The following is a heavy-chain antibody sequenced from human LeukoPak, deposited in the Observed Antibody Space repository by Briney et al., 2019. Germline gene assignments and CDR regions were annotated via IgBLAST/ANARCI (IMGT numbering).Heavy chain of an antibody. Sequence: GSLRLSCAASGFTFSAYEMNWVRQAPGKGLEWVSYISTSGSAIYYADSVKGRFTISRDNARNSLYLQMNSLRAEDTAVYYCAKGLPGAGQRGYFDYWGQGTLVTVSS. CDR2: ISTSGSAI. CDR1: GFTFSAYE. V-gene: IGHV3-48*03. D-gene: IGHD3-10*01. J-gene: IGHJ4*02. CDR3: AKGLPGAGQRGYFDY.